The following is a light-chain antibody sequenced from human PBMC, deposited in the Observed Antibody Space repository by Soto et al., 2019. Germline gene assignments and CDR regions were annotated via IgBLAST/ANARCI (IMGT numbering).Light chain of an antibody. CDR2: SNS. Sequence: QSVLTQPPSVSVAPGQRVTISCTGSSSNIGAGYDEHWYQQLPGTAPKLLIYSNSNRPSGVPDRFSGSKSGTSASLAITGLQAEDEADYYCQSYDSSLSGHVVFGGGTKLTVL. V-gene: IGLV1-40*01. CDR3: QSYDSSLSGHVV. CDR1: SSNIGAGYD. J-gene: IGLJ2*01.